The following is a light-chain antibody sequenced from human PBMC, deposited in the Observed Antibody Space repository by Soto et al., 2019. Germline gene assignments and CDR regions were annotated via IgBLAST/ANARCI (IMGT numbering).Light chain of an antibody. J-gene: IGLJ2*01. V-gene: IGLV1-51*02. CDR2: EKN. CDR1: SSNIGNNY. CDR3: GTWDTTLSAGV. Sequence: QSVLTQPPSVSAAPGQKVTISCTGSSSNIGNNYVSWYQQLPGTAPKLLIYEKNKRPSGISDRFSGSKSGTSAALGITGVQTGDEADYYCGTWDTTLSAGVFGGGTKLTVL.